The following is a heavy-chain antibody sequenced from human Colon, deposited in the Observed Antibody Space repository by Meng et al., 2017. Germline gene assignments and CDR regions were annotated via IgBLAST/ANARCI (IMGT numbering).Heavy chain of an antibody. D-gene: IGHD2-15*01. Sequence: EVWLGGSGGGLVPPGVALRLSGAAFGFTFSNYGVSWVRRAPGEGMEWVSFSSVASTYYADYVKGRFTISRDSSKNTLYLQLNSLRVADTAVYYCAKNDATGFGPDHWGQGTLVTVSS. CDR1: GFTFSNYG. CDR3: AKNDATGFGPDH. J-gene: IGHJ4*02. V-gene: IGHV3-23*04. CDR2: SSVAST.